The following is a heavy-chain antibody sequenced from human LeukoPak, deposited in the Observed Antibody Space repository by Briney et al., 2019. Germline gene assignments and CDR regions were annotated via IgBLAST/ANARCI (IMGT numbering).Heavy chain of an antibody. V-gene: IGHV3-64D*06. D-gene: IGHD3-10*01. CDR1: GFTFSSYA. J-gene: IGHJ6*04. CDR3: VIHGSGSYVDYYGMDV. CDR2: ISSNGGST. Sequence: GGSLRLSCSASGFTFSSYAMHWVRQAPGKGLEYVSAISSNGGSTYYADSVKGRFTISRDNSKNTLYLQMSSLRAEDTAVYYCVIHGSGSYVDYYGMDVWGKGTTVTVSS.